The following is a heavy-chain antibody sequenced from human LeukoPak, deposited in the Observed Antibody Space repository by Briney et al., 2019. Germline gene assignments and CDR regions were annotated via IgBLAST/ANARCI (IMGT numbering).Heavy chain of an antibody. V-gene: IGHV4-59*01. J-gene: IGHJ4*02. CDR2: IYYSGST. D-gene: IGHD6-19*01. Sequence: SETPSLTCTVSGGSISSYYWSWIRQPPGKGLEWIGYIYYSGSTNYNPSLKSRVTISVDTSKNQFSLKLSSVTAADTAVYYCARDGSSGFDYWGQGTLVTVSS. CDR1: GGSISSYY. CDR3: ARDGSSGFDY.